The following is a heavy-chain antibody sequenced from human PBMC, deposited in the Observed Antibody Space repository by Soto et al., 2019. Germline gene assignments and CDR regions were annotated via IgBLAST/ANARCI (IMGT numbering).Heavy chain of an antibody. V-gene: IGHV3-23*01. Sequence: GGSLRLSCAASVFTFSNYAMSWVRQAPGKGLDWVSAISGSGGSTYYADSVKGRFTISRDNSKNTLYLQMNSLRAEDTALYYCAKDWFGDPNSEFDSWGQGTLVTV. CDR2: ISGSGGST. D-gene: IGHD3-10*01. CDR3: AKDWFGDPNSEFDS. CDR1: VFTFSNYA. J-gene: IGHJ4*02.